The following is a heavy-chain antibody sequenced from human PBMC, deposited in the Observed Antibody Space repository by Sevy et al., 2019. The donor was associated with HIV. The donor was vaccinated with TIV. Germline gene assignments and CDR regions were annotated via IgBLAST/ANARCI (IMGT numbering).Heavy chain of an antibody. V-gene: IGHV4-39*01. CDR1: GGSITSNNYY. J-gene: IGHJ4*02. Sequence: SETLSLTCSVSGGSITSNNYYWGWISQPPGKGLEWIGSIYHSGNTYYNPSLKSRVTVSVDTSRSHFSLKVTSVAASDTAVYFCASQPGYRSTYYGLSLSRTFDSWGPGTLVTVSS. D-gene: IGHD6-19*01. CDR3: ASQPGYRSTYYGLSLSRTFDS. CDR2: IYHSGNT.